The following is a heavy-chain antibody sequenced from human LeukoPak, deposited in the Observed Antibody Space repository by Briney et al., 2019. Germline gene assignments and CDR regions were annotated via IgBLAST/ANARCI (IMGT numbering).Heavy chain of an antibody. CDR3: ARRGVSFIVVAGMDV. Sequence: SETLSLTCAVYGGSFSGYYWSWIRQPPGKGLEWIGEINHSGSTNYNPSLKSRVTISVDTSKNQFSLKLSPVTAADTAVYYCARRGVSFIVVAGMDVWGQGTTVTVSS. CDR2: INHSGST. D-gene: IGHD2-2*01. J-gene: IGHJ6*02. CDR1: GGSFSGYY. V-gene: IGHV4-34*01.